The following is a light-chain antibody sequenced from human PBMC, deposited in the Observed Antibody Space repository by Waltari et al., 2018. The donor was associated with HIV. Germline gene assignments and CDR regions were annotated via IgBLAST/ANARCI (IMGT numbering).Light chain of an antibody. V-gene: IGKV1-39*01. CDR2: AAS. Sequence: IQMTRSPSSLSASIGDRVTISCRSSQNINKYIHWYQQKPGRAPKLLIYAASTLQSGVPSRFSGAGSGTDFTLTINSLQPDDFATYYCQQSYSTPYTFGQGTELDIK. J-gene: IGKJ2*01. CDR1: QNINKY. CDR3: QQSYSTPYT.